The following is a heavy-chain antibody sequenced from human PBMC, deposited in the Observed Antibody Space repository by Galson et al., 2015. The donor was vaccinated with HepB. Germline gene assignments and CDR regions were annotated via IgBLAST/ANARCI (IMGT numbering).Heavy chain of an antibody. J-gene: IGHJ4*02. V-gene: IGHV3-7*03. CDR3: AKDHITGWSFDS. Sequence: LRLSCAAPGFTFSTYWMYWVRQAPGKGLEWVAAIKTDGSDKYYADSVKGRCTISRDNADNSLYLQINSLRNEDTAVYYCAKDHITGWSFDSWGQGTLVTVSS. CDR2: IKTDGSDK. CDR1: GFTFSTYW. D-gene: IGHD6-19*01.